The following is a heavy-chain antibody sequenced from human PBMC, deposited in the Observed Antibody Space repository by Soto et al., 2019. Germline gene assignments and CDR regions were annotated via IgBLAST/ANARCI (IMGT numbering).Heavy chain of an antibody. Sequence: GGSLRLSCAASGFTFSSYEMNWVRQTPGKGLEWVSYISSTGTTIYYADSVKGRFTISRDNANNSLFLQMVSLRAEDTGVYYCARLLNNAFDPWGQGTVVTVSS. V-gene: IGHV3-48*03. CDR3: ARLLNNAFDP. D-gene: IGHD1-1*01. CDR2: ISSTGTTI. CDR1: GFTFSSYE. J-gene: IGHJ5*02.